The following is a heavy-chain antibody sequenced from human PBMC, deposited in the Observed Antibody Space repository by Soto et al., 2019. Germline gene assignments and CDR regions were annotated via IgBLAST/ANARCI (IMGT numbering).Heavy chain of an antibody. CDR3: ARDASIADGNWFDP. Sequence: SETLSLTCTVSGGSISSGGYYWSWIRQHPGKGLEWIGYIYYSGSTYYNPSLKSRVTISVDTSKNQFSLKLSSVTAADTAVYYCARDASIADGNWFDPWGQGTLVTVSS. J-gene: IGHJ5*02. D-gene: IGHD6-6*01. CDR1: GGSISSGGYY. CDR2: IYYSGST. V-gene: IGHV4-31*03.